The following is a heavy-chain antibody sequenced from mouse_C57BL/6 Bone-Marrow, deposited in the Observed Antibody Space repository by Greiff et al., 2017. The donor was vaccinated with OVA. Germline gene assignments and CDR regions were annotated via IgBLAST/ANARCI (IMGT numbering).Heavy chain of an antibody. Sequence: EVHLVESEGGLVQPGSSMKLSCTASGFTFSDYYMAWVRQVPEKGLEWVANINYDGSSTYYLDSFKSRFIISRDNAKNILYLQMSSLKSEDTATYYCARDPWFAYWGQGTLVTVSA. V-gene: IGHV5-16*01. CDR1: GFTFSDYY. CDR2: INYDGSST. CDR3: ARDPWFAY. J-gene: IGHJ3*01.